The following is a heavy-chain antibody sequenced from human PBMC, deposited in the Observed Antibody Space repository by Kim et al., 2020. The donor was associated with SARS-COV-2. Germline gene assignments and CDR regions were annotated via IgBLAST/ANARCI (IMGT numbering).Heavy chain of an antibody. Sequence: GGSLRLSCAASGFTFSSYGMHWVRQAPGKGLEWVAVIWYDGSNKYYADSVKGRFTISRDNSKNTLYLQMNSLRAEDTAVYYCARDPRGGRNWNPGVWGPYYYGMDVWGQGTTVTVSS. CDR2: IWYDGSNK. D-gene: IGHD1-20*01. V-gene: IGHV3-33*01. CDR1: GFTFSSYG. CDR3: ARDPRGGRNWNPGVWGPYYYGMDV. J-gene: IGHJ6*02.